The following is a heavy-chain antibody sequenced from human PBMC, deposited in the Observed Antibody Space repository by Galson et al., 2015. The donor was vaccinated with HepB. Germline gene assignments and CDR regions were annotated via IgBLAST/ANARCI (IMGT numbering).Heavy chain of an antibody. Sequence: SLRLSCAASGFTFSSYAMSWVRQAPGKGLEWVSAISGSGGSTYYADSVKGRFTISRDNSKNTLYLQMNSLRAEDTAVYYCAKSLLDIVDTTMVWADWGQGTLVTVSS. V-gene: IGHV3-23*01. CDR3: AKSLLDIVDTTMVWAD. CDR2: ISGSGGST. J-gene: IGHJ4*02. CDR1: GFTFSSYA. D-gene: IGHD5-18*01.